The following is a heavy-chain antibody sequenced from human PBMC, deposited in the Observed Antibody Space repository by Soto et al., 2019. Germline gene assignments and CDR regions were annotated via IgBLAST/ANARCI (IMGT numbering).Heavy chain of an antibody. D-gene: IGHD2-2*01. Sequence: QVTLKESGPVLVKPTETLTLTCTVSGFSLSNARMGVSWIRQPPGKALEWLAHIFSNDEKSYSTSLKSRLTISKDTSKSQVVLTMTNMDPVDTATYYCARIGEVPAAKMKYYFDYWGQGTLVTVSS. CDR1: GFSLSNARMG. CDR2: IFSNDEK. V-gene: IGHV2-26*01. CDR3: ARIGEVPAAKMKYYFDY. J-gene: IGHJ4*02.